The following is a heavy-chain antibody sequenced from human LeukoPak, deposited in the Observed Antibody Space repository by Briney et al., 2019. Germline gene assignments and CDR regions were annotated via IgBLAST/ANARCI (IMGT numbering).Heavy chain of an antibody. J-gene: IGHJ4*02. Sequence: GGSLRLSCAASGFTFSSYGMHWVRQAPGKGLEWVAVIWYDGSNKYYADSVKGRFTISGDNSKNTLYLQMNSLRAEDTAVYYCARELWMATIPDYWGQGTLVTVSS. D-gene: IGHD3-10*01. CDR2: IWYDGSNK. CDR3: ARELWMATIPDY. CDR1: GFTFSSYG. V-gene: IGHV3-33*01.